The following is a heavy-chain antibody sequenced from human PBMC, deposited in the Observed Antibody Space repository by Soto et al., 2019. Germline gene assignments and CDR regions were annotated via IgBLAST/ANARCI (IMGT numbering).Heavy chain of an antibody. CDR2: VTRSGST. D-gene: IGHD3-22*01. CDR1: GDSMDNNRW. J-gene: IGHJ6*02. CDR3: ARDAVLDSSGYYSTATYYYYGMDV. Sequence: SETLSLTCAVFGDSMDNNRWWSWVRQSPGKGLEWIGEVTRSGSTNYNPSLKSRVTISVDTSKNKFSLKLSSVTAADTAVYYCARDAVLDSSGYYSTATYYYYGMDVWGQGTTVTVSS. V-gene: IGHV4-4*02.